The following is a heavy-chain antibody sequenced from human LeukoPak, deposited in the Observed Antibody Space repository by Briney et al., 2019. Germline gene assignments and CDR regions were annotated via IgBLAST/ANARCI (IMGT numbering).Heavy chain of an antibody. CDR1: GGSISTSYY. Sequence: PSETLSLTCIVSGGSISTSYYWSWVRQPAGKGLEWIGRIHTSGATIYNPSLKSRVTISADTSKNQFSLKLSSVTAADTAVYYCARGGGCSGGSCYFRDFDYWGQGTLVTVSS. V-gene: IGHV4-4*07. D-gene: IGHD2-15*01. J-gene: IGHJ4*02. CDR2: IHTSGAT. CDR3: ARGGGCSGGSCYFRDFDY.